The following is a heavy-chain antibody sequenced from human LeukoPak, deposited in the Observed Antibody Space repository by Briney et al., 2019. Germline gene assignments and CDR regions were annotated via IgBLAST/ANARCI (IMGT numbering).Heavy chain of an antibody. CDR1: GFTFDDYA. CDR2: ISWNSGTI. CDR3: ARDLGRGVDA. J-gene: IGHJ5*02. D-gene: IGHD3-10*01. Sequence: PGRSLRLSCAASGFTFDDYAMHWVRQAPGKGLEWVSGISWNSGTIDYADSVKGRFTISRDNSKNTLYLQMNSLSAEDTAVYYCARDLGRGVDAWGRGTLVTVSS. V-gene: IGHV3-9*01.